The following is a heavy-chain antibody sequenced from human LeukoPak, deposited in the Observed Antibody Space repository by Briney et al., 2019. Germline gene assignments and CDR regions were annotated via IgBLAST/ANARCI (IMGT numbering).Heavy chain of an antibody. V-gene: IGHV4-59*08. Sequence: PSETLSLTCAVSGASISSNWWNWVRQPPGKGLEWIGYYYYSGNTNYNPSLKSRVTISEDTSKNQFSLRLFSVTASDTAVYYCATTFSGYVSSWPEYFQHWGQGILVTVSS. CDR1: GASISSNW. CDR2: YYYSGNT. J-gene: IGHJ1*01. D-gene: IGHD6-13*01. CDR3: ATTFSGYVSSWPEYFQH.